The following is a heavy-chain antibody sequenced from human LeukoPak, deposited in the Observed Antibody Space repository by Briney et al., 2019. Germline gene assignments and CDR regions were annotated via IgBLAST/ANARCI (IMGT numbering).Heavy chain of an antibody. CDR1: GYTFTDYY. CDR2: VDPEDGET. D-gene: IGHD3-3*01. V-gene: IGHV1-69-2*01. J-gene: IGHJ6*03. CDR3: ATLRFLEWFSYYYYMDV. Sequence: ATVKISCKVSGYTFTDYYMHWVQQAPGKGLEWMGLVDPEDGETIYAEKFQGRVTITADTSTDTAYMELCSLRSEDTAVYYCATLRFLEWFSYYYYMDVWGKGTTVTVSS.